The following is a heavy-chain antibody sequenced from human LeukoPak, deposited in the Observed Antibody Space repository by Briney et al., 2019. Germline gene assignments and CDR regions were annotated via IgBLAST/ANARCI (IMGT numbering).Heavy chain of an antibody. J-gene: IGHJ2*01. CDR3: ARLVRAQGIPITYHYLDL. CDR1: DGSISSHY. CDR2: INYSGDT. D-gene: IGHD2-2*01. V-gene: IGHV4-59*11. Sequence: SGTLSLTCTVSDGSISSHYWTWIRQSPGKGLEWLAYINYSGDTNYNPSLKSRVTISVDLSENLFSLKVTPVTAADTAVYYCARLVRAQGIPITYHYLDLWGRGTLVTVSS.